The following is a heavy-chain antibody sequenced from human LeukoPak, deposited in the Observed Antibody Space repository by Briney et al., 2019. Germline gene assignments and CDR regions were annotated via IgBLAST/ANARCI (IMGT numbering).Heavy chain of an antibody. CDR1: GYDFASYW. J-gene: IGHJ4*02. CDR2: IYPSDSNT. Sequence: GEPLKIPCEGSGYDFASYWIGWCHQLPGKGLEWLEIIYPSDSNTRYSPSFQGQVTSSPDKSISTAYLQWSSLNTSDTAIYYCARYTDHYYFVCWGQGALVTVSS. CDR3: ARYTDHYYFVC. V-gene: IGHV5-51*07. D-gene: IGHD1-1*01.